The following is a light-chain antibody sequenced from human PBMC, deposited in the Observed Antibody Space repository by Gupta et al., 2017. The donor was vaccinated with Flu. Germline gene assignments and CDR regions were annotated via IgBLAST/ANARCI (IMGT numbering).Light chain of an antibody. V-gene: IGKV3-20*01. CDR1: QSVSNSY. CDR3: QQDGSSPPVT. Sequence: EIVLTQSPGTLSMSPGERATLSCRASQSVSNSYLAWYHQKRGQAPRLLIYDASTRATGIPDRFSGSGYGTDFTLTITRREHEDFAVYYCQQDGSSPPVTFGQGTLLEIK. CDR2: DAS. J-gene: IGKJ5*01.